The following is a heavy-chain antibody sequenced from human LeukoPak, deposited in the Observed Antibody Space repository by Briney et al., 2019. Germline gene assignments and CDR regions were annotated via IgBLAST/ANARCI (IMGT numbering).Heavy chain of an antibody. CDR1: GGTFSSYA. Sequence: SVKVSCKASGGTFSSYAISWVRQAPGQGLEWMGRIIPIFGTANYAQRFQGRVTITTDESTSTAYMELSSLRSEDTAVYYCARGDGDRNDLFDYWGQGTLVTVSS. V-gene: IGHV1-69*05. J-gene: IGHJ4*02. D-gene: IGHD7-27*01. CDR3: ARGDGDRNDLFDY. CDR2: IIPIFGTA.